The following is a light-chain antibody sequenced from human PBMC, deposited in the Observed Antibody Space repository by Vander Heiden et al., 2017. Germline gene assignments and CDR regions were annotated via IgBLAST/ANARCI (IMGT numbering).Light chain of an antibody. CDR2: DDY. V-gene: IGLV3-21*02. J-gene: IGLJ2*01. Sequence: SFVLTQPPSVSVAPGQTARLTCGGNNIESKSVHWYQQKPGQAPIVVVYDDYARPSGIPERFSGSNSGNTATLTISRVEAGDEADYYCQVWDNTDDHLRMLFGGGTKLTVL. CDR3: QVWDNTDDHLRML. CDR1: NIESKS.